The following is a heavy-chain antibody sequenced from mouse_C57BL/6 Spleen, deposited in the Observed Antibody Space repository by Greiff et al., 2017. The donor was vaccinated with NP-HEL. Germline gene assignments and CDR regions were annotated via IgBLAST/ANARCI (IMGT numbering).Heavy chain of an antibody. CDR2: IDPSDSET. CDR3: ARDGLRRGGYFDV. D-gene: IGHD2-2*01. CDR1: GYTFTSYW. J-gene: IGHJ1*03. Sequence: VQLQQPGAELVRPGSSVKLSCKASGYTFTSYWMHWVKQRPIQGLEWIGNIDPSDSETHYNQKFKDKATLTVDKSSSTAYMQLSSLTSEDSAVYYCARDGLRRGGYFDVWGTGTTVTVSS. V-gene: IGHV1-52*01.